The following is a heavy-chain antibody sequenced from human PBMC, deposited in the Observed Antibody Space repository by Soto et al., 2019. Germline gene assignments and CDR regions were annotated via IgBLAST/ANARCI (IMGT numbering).Heavy chain of an antibody. D-gene: IGHD4-17*01. CDR3: AREAAYGGNSDY. V-gene: IGHV4-30-2*01. J-gene: IGHJ4*02. CDR1: GGSISSGGYS. Sequence: SETLSLTCAVSGGSISSGGYSWSWIRQPPGKGLEWIGYIYHSGSTYYNPSLKSRVTISVDRSKNQFSLKLSSVTAADTAVYYCAREAAYGGNSDYWGQGTLVTVSS. CDR2: IYHSGST.